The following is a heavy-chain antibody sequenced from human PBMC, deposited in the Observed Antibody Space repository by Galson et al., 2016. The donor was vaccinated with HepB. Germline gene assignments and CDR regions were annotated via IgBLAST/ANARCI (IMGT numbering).Heavy chain of an antibody. Sequence: SLRLSCAASGFTFSHTWMSWVRQSPGKGLEWVGRIKTKTDGGATDYAAPVKGRFIISRDDSKNTLHLQMISLKTEDTAVYYCTLYTFGYSRQWGQGTLVTVSS. CDR3: TLYTFGYSRQ. CDR2: IKTKTDGGAT. V-gene: IGHV3-15*01. CDR1: GFTFSHTW. J-gene: IGHJ1*01. D-gene: IGHD2-2*02.